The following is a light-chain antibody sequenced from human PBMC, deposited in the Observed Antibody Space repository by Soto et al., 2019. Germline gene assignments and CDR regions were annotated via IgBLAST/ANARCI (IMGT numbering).Light chain of an antibody. CDR1: QNVGGY. J-gene: IGKJ4*01. Sequence: EIVLTQSPAPLSLSPGERATLSCRASQNVGGYLAWYQQKPGQAPSLLIYDAANRATGIPSRFSGSGSGTDFSLTISSLEPEDLAVYYCQQRSTWPLTFGGGTKVEIK. CDR3: QQRSTWPLT. CDR2: DAA. V-gene: IGKV3-11*01.